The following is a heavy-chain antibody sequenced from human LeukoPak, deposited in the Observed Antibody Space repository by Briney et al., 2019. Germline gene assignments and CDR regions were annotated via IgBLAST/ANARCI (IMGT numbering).Heavy chain of an antibody. J-gene: IGHJ3*02. CDR3: ARLYCGGDCYRGLPEIDAFDI. D-gene: IGHD2-21*01. CDR2: ISAYNGNT. CDR1: GYTFTSYG. Sequence: GASVKVSCKASGYTFTSYGISWVRQAPGQGLEWMGWISAYNGNTNYAQKLQGRVTMTTDTSTSTAYMELRSLRSDDTAVYYCARLYCGGDCYRGLPEIDAFDIWGQGTMVTVSS. V-gene: IGHV1-18*01.